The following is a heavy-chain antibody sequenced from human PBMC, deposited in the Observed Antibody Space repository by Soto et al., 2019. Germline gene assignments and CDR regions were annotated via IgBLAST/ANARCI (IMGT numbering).Heavy chain of an antibody. J-gene: IGHJ4*02. V-gene: IGHV4-39*01. CDR3: ARHSPRGDRSPPDY. CDR2: IYYSGST. D-gene: IGHD3-10*01. Sequence: QLQLQESGPGLVKPSETLSLTCTVSGGSISSSSYYWGWIRQPPGKGLEWIGSIYYSGSTYYNPSLKRRDPISVDTSKKQFSLKLSSGTAADTAVYYCARHSPRGDRSPPDYWGQGTLGTVSS. CDR1: GGSISSSSYY.